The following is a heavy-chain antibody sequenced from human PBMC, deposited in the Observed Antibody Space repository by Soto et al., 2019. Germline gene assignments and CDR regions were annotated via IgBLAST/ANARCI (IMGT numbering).Heavy chain of an antibody. CDR3: TSHQIAICDY. V-gene: IGHV3-23*01. D-gene: IGHD2-2*01. J-gene: IGHJ4*02. Sequence: EVQLQESGGGLVQPGGSLRLSCAASGFAFSSFDMSWVRQAPGKGLEWVSAISASGRYKPYTDSVRGRFTISRDNLRNTVDLQMSSLRPEDTAVYYCTSHQIAICDYWGRGTLVTVSS. CDR2: ISASGRYK. CDR1: GFAFSSFD.